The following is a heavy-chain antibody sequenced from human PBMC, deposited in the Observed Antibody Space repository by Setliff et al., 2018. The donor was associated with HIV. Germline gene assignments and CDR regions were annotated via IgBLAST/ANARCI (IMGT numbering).Heavy chain of an antibody. Sequence: SETLSLTCIVSGGSISSSSSYWGWIRQPPGKGLEWIGSLYHSGTTYYKPSLKSRVTISVDTSKNQFSLKLSSVTAADTAVYYCARVVQRPILTGYLGNYMDVWGKGTTVTVSS. CDR3: ARVVQRPILTGYLGNYMDV. D-gene: IGHD3-9*01. V-gene: IGHV4-39*07. J-gene: IGHJ6*03. CDR2: LYHSGTT. CDR1: GGSISSSSSY.